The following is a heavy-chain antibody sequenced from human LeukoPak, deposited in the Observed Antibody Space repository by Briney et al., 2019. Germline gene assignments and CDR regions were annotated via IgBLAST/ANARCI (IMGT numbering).Heavy chain of an antibody. Sequence: PSETLSLTCTVSGGSISSSSYYWGWIRQPPGKGLEWIGSIYYSGSTYYNPSLKSRVTISVDTSKNQFSLKLSSVTAADTAVYYCARHQYSSPEGGAFDIWGQGTMVTVSS. CDR2: IYYSGST. CDR1: GGSISSSSYY. V-gene: IGHV4-39*07. J-gene: IGHJ3*02. D-gene: IGHD6-13*01. CDR3: ARHQYSSPEGGAFDI.